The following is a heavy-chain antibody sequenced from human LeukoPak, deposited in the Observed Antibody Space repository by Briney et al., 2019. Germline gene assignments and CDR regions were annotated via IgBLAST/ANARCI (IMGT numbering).Heavy chain of an antibody. V-gene: IGHV3-21*01. CDR2: ISSSSSYI. D-gene: IGHD4-17*01. J-gene: IGHJ4*02. CDR3: ARPTVTSAAGFDY. Sequence: GGSLRLSCAASGFTFSSYSMNWVRQAPGKGLEWVSSISSSSSYIYYADSVKGRFTISRDNAKNSLYLQTNSLRAEDTAVYYCARPTVTSAAGFDYWGQGTLVTVSS. CDR1: GFTFSSYS.